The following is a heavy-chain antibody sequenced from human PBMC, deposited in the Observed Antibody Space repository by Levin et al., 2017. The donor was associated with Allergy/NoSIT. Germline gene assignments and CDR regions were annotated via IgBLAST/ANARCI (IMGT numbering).Heavy chain of an antibody. CDR1: GFTFSSYS. V-gene: IGHV3-48*04. J-gene: IGHJ4*02. Sequence: GGSLRLSCAASGFTFSSYSMNWVRQAPGKGLEWVSYISSSSSTIYYADSVKGRFTISRDNAKNSLYLQMNSLRAEDTAVYYCARVFRQYDFWSGYYKGFDYWGQGTLVTVSS. D-gene: IGHD3-3*01. CDR2: ISSSSSTI. CDR3: ARVFRQYDFWSGYYKGFDY.